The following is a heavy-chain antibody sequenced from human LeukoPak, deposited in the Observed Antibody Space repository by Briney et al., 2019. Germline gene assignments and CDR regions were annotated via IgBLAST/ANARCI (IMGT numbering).Heavy chain of an antibody. CDR1: GYTFTSYY. Sequence: ASVKVSCKASGYTFTSYYMHWVRQATGQGLEWMGWMNPNSGNTGYAQKFQGRVTIARNTSISTAYMELSSLRSEDTAVYYCARGSTAAGTLYYYYYVDIWGKGTTVTVSS. V-gene: IGHV1-8*03. CDR2: MNPNSGNT. D-gene: IGHD6-13*01. CDR3: ARGSTAAGTLYYYYYVDI. J-gene: IGHJ6*03.